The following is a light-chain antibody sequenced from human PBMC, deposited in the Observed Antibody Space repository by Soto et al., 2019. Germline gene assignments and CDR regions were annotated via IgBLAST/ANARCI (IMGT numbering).Light chain of an antibody. J-gene: IGLJ1*01. CDR3: QSYDRSLSGSGV. CDR2: GNS. Sequence: QSVLTQPPSVSGAPGQRVTISCTGSSSNIGAGYDVHWYQQLPGTAPKLLIYGNSNRPSGVPDRFSGSKSGTSASLAITGRQVEDEADYYCQSYDRSLSGSGVFGSGTKVTVL. CDR1: SSNIGAGYD. V-gene: IGLV1-40*01.